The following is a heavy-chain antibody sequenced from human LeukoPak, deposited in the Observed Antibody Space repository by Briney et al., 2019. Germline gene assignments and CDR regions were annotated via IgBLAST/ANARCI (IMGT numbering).Heavy chain of an antibody. D-gene: IGHD3-22*01. V-gene: IGHV3-33*01. J-gene: IGHJ4*02. CDR3: ARDSPTTGQYYYDSSGYHDY. Sequence: GGSLRLSCAASGFTFSSYGMHWVRQAPGKGLEWVAVIWYDGSNKYYADSVKGRFTISRDNSKNTLYLQMNSLRAEDTAVYYCARDSPTTGQYYYDSSGYHDYWGQGTLVTVSS. CDR1: GFTFSSYG. CDR2: IWYDGSNK.